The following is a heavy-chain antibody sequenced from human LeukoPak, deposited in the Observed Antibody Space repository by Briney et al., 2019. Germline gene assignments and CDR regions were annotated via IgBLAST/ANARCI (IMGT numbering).Heavy chain of an antibody. D-gene: IGHD4-23*01. J-gene: IGHJ4*02. Sequence: SETLSLTCTVSGGSISSSSYYWGWIRQPPGKGLEWIGSIYYSGSTYYNPSLKSRVTISVDTSKNQFSLKLSSVTAADTAVYYCARDKDGGKGGFDYWGQGTLVTVSS. CDR3: ARDKDGGKGGFDY. V-gene: IGHV4-39*07. CDR2: IYYSGST. CDR1: GGSISSSSYY.